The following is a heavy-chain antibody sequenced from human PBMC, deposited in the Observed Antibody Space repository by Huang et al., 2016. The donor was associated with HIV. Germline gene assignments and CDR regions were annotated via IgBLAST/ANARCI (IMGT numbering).Heavy chain of an antibody. J-gene: IGHJ3*01. D-gene: IGHD2-21*02. CDR2: SNPNTGSP. Sequence: QVQLVQSGSELKKPGASVKVSCRASRYTVTNYAINWLRQAPGEGLEWMGWSNPNTGSPTYAQCFAGRDVFSLDNSVSTAYLQLNSLKADDIAVYYCVRGVPRDGYSLFDVWGQGTQVTVSS. CDR3: VRGVPRDGYSLFDV. V-gene: IGHV7-4-1*02. CDR1: RYTVTNYA.